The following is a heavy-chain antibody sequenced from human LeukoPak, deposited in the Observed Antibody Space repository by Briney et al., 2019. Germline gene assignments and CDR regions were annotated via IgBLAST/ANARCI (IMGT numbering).Heavy chain of an antibody. V-gene: IGHV4-38-2*02. CDR2: IFHSGST. CDR3: ARDRGVAVAGPPGY. D-gene: IGHD6-19*01. CDR1: GYSISSGYY. J-gene: IGHJ4*02. Sequence: SETLSLTCAVSGYSISSGYYWGWIRQPPGKGLEWVGSIFHSGSTYYNPSLKSRVTMSVDTSKNQFSLKLSSVTAADTAVYYCARDRGVAVAGPPGYWGQGTLVTVSS.